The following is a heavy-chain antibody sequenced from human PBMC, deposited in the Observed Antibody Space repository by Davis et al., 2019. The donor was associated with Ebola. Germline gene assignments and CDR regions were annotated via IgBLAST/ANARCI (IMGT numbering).Heavy chain of an antibody. CDR1: GGSFSSGAYS. CDR2: ISDSGNT. V-gene: IGHV4-39*01. CDR3: ARPSGSYQNWFDP. Sequence: MPLETLSLTCTVSGGSFSSGAYSWGWIRQPPGKGLEWIGCISDSGNTYYNPSLKSRVTMSVDTSKKQFSLNLNSVTAADTAVYYCARPSGSYQNWFDPWGQGTLVTVSS. D-gene: IGHD1-26*01. J-gene: IGHJ5*02.